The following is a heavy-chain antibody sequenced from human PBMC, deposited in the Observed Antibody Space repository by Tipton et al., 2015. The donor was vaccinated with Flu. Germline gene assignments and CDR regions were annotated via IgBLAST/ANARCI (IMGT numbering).Heavy chain of an antibody. CDR1: GGSISSYTYY. V-gene: IGHV4-39*07. J-gene: IGHJ3*02. D-gene: IGHD3-16*01. Sequence: TLSLTCTVSGGSISSYTYYWGWFRQSPGTGLEWIGSIYYSGTTYYNPSLKSRVTMSIDTSKNQFSLKLSSVTAADTAVYYCAREWGDAFDIWGQGTMVTVSS. CDR3: AREWGDAFDI. CDR2: IYYSGTT.